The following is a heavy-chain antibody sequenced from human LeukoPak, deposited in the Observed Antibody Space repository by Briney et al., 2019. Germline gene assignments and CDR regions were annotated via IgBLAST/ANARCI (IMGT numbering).Heavy chain of an antibody. CDR3: ARIAVADDY. CDR1: GYTFTSYD. V-gene: IGHV1-2*02. J-gene: IGHJ4*02. CDR2: INPNSGGT. D-gene: IGHD6-19*01. Sequence: ASVKVSCKASGYTFTSYDINWVRQATGQGLEWMGWINPNSGGTNYAQKFQGRVTMTRDTSISTAYMELSRLRSDDTAVYYCARIAVADDYWGQGTLVTVSS.